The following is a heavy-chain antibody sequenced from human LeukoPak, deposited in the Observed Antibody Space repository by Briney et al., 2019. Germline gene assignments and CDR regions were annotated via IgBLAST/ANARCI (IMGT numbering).Heavy chain of an antibody. J-gene: IGHJ4*02. CDR3: AKESSGGWYFDY. CDR2: ITGSGGST. CDR1: GFTFSTYA. D-gene: IGHD6-19*01. V-gene: IGHV3-23*01. Sequence: PGGSLRLSCAASGFTFSTYAMNWVRQAPGKGLEWVSAITGSGGSTYYADSVKGRFTISRDNSKNTLYLQMNSLRAEDTAVYYCAKESSGGWYFDYWGQGTLVTVSS.